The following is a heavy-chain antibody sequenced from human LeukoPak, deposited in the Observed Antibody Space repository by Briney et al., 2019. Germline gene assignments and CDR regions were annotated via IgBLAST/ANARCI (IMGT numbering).Heavy chain of an antibody. CDR3: ARVSDNSGWYSYYYYYMDV. J-gene: IGHJ6*03. D-gene: IGHD6-19*01. Sequence: GGSLRLSCAASGFTFSSYSMNWVRQAPGKGLEGVSSISSSSSYIYYADSVKGRFTISRDNAKNSLYLQMNSLRAEDTAVYYCARVSDNSGWYSYYYYYMDVWGKGTTVTVSS. CDR2: ISSSSSYI. CDR1: GFTFSSYS. V-gene: IGHV3-21*01.